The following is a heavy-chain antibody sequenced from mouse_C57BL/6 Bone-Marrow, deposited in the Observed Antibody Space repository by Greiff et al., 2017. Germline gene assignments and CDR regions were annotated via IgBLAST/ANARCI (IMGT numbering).Heavy chain of an antibody. V-gene: IGHV3-6*01. CDR2: ISYDGSN. J-gene: IGHJ1*03. CDR1: GYSITSGYY. CDR3: ARERYYYGSSYGWYFDV. D-gene: IGHD1-1*01. Sequence: VQLKESGPGLVKPSQSLSLTCSVTGYSITSGYYWNWIRQFPGNKLEWMGYISYDGSNNYNPSLKNRISITRDTSKNQFFLKLNSVTTEDTATYYCARERYYYGSSYGWYFDVWGTGTTVTVSS.